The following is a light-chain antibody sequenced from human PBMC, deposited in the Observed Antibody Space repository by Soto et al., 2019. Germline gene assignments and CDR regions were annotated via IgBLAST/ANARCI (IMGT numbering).Light chain of an antibody. CDR2: G. J-gene: IGLJ3*02. CDR3: SSYAGSNNWV. CDR1: SSNIGAGYP. Sequence: QSVLTQPPSVSGAPGQRVTISCTGSSSNIGAGYPVHWYQQLPGTAPKLLVAGNRPSGVPDRFSVSKSGASASLAITGLQAEDEADYYCSSYAGSNNWVFGGGTKVTVL. V-gene: IGLV1-40*01.